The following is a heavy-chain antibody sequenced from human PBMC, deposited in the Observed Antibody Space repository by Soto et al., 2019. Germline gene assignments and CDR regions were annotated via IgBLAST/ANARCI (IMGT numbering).Heavy chain of an antibody. CDR3: ARVVMRLGELSRYYFDY. J-gene: IGHJ4*02. CDR1: GGSFSGYY. V-gene: IGHV4-34*01. Sequence: QVQLQQWGAGLLKPSETLSLTCAVYGGSFSGYYWSWIRQPPGKGLEWIGEINHSGSTNYNPSLKSRVTISVDTSKNQFSLKLSSVTAADTAVYYCARVVMRLGELSRYYFDYWGQGTLVTVSS. CDR2: INHSGST. D-gene: IGHD3-16*02.